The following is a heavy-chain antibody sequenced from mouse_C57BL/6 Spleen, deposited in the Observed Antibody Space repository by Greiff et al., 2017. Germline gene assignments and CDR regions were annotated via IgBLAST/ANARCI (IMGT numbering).Heavy chain of an antibody. Sequence: VQLKQSGAELVRPGASVKLSCTASGFNIKDDYMHWVKQRPEQGLEWIGWIDPENGDTEYASKFQGKATITADTSSNTAYLQLSSLTSEDTAVYYCTTLSYYGSSYGFAYWGQGTLVTVSA. D-gene: IGHD1-1*01. J-gene: IGHJ3*01. CDR3: TTLSYYGSSYGFAY. CDR1: GFNIKDDY. V-gene: IGHV14-4*01. CDR2: IDPENGDT.